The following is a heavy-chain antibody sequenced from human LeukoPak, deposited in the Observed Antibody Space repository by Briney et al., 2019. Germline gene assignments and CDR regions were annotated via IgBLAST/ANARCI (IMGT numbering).Heavy chain of an antibody. CDR2: IYYSGST. D-gene: IGHD4-17*01. V-gene: IGHV4-39*01. J-gene: IGHJ4*02. Sequence: SETLSLTCTVSGGSISSNSYYWGWIRQPPGKGMEWIGSIYYSGSTYYNPSLDSRVAISIDMSKNHFSLKLRSVTAADTAVYYCARQPRLTVTSDFDYWGQGTLVTVSS. CDR3: ARQPRLTVTSDFDY. CDR1: GGSISSNSYY.